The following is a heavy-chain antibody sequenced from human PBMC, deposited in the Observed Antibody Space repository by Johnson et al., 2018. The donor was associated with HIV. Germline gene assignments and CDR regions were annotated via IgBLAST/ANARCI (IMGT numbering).Heavy chain of an antibody. CDR3: ARVRLPDAFDI. CDR2: ISYDGSNK. J-gene: IGHJ3*02. V-gene: IGHV3-30*04. CDR1: GFTFSSYA. Sequence: QEKLVESGGGVVQPGRSLRLSCAASGFTFSSYAMHWVRQAPGKGLEWVAVISYDGSNKYYADSVKGRFTISRDNSKNTLYLQMNSLRAEDTAVYYCARVRLPDAFDIWGQGTMVTVSS.